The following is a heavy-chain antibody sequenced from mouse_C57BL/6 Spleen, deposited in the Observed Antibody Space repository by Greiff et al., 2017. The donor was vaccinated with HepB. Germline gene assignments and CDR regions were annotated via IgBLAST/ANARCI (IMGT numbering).Heavy chain of an antibody. Sequence: VKLMESGAELARPGASVKLSCKASGYTFTSYGISWVKQRTGQGLEWIGEIYPRSGNTYYNEKFKGKATLTADKSSSTAYMELRSLTSEDSAVYFCARHGSSPWFAYWGQGTLVTVSA. CDR3: ARHGSSPWFAY. J-gene: IGHJ3*01. CDR1: GYTFTSYG. D-gene: IGHD1-1*01. V-gene: IGHV1-81*01. CDR2: IYPRSGNT.